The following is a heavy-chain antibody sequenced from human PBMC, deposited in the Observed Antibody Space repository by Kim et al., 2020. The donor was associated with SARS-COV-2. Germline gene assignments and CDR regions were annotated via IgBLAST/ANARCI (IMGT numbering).Heavy chain of an antibody. CDR3: ARGVPILPDY. D-gene: IGHD2-21*01. J-gene: IGHJ4*02. Sequence: GNTNYAQKLQGRVTMTTDTSTSTAYMELRSLRSDDTAVYYCARGVPILPDYWGQGTLVTVSS. V-gene: IGHV1-18*01. CDR2: GNT.